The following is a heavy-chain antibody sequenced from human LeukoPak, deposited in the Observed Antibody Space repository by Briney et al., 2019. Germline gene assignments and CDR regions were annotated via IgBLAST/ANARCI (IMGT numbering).Heavy chain of an antibody. CDR2: ISAYNGNT. V-gene: IGHV1-18*01. J-gene: IGHJ6*02. CDR1: GYTFSSYG. Sequence: ASVKVSCKASGYTFSSYGISWVRQAPGQGLEWMGWISAYNGNTNYAQKLQGRVTMTTDTSTSIAYMELRSLRSDDTAVYYCARDSDTAMVIYYGMDVWGQGTTVTVSS. D-gene: IGHD5-18*01. CDR3: ARDSDTAMVIYYGMDV.